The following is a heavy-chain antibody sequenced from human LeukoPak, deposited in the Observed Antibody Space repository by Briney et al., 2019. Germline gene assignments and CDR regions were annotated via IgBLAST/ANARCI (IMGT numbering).Heavy chain of an antibody. CDR3: AKEADIVSFDL. CDR1: GYTFTGNR. V-gene: IGHV1-2*02. Sequence: ASVKVSCKASGYTFTGNRVHWVRQAPGQGLEWMGWIDPNSGATKYAQRFQDRVAMTSDTSISTAYMELSGLRSDDTAVYFCAKEADIVSFDLWGRGTLVTVSS. J-gene: IGHJ2*01. D-gene: IGHD3-16*02. CDR2: IDPNSGAT.